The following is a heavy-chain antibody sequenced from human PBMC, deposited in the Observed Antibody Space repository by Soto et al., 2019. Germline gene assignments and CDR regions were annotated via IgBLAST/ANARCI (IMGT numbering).Heavy chain of an antibody. D-gene: IGHD2-15*01. Sequence: QVQLQQWGAGLLKPSETLSLNCAVYGGSFSGYYWSWIRQPPGKGLEWIGEINHRGSINYNPSLKSRVPMSVDTSHNQSSLKLNSLTAAATAVFYCARGSIMRIPAASGRDYYYHGLDVWGQGTAVTVSS. J-gene: IGHJ6*02. CDR2: INHRGSI. CDR3: ARGSIMRIPAASGRDYYYHGLDV. V-gene: IGHV4-34*01. CDR1: GGSFSGYY.